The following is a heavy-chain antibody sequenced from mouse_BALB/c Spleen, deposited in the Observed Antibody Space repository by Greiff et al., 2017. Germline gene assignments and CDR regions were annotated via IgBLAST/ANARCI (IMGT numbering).Heavy chain of an antibody. J-gene: IGHJ3*02. CDR1: GYSITSDYA. Sequence: DVQLVESGPGLVKPSQSLSLTCTVTGYSITSDYAWNWIRQFPGNKLEWMGYISYSGSTSYNPSLKSRISITRDTSKNQFFLQLNSVTTEDTATYYCARSSYRYAFGYWGQGTLVTVSA. CDR2: ISYSGST. V-gene: IGHV3-2*02. CDR3: ARSSYRYAFGY. D-gene: IGHD2-14*01.